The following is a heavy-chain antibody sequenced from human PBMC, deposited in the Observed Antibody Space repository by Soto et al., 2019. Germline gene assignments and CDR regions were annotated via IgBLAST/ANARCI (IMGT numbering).Heavy chain of an antibody. CDR2: IIPILGIA. CDR1: GGTFSSYT. Sequence: QVQLVQSGAEVTKPGSSVKVSCKASGGTFSSYTISWVRQAPGQGLEWMGRIIPILGIANYAQKFQGRVTITADKSTSTAYMELSSLRSEDTAVYYCARDDGLAYCGGDCYSWGQGTLVTVSS. J-gene: IGHJ4*02. V-gene: IGHV1-69*02. D-gene: IGHD2-21*02. CDR3: ARDDGLAYCGGDCYS.